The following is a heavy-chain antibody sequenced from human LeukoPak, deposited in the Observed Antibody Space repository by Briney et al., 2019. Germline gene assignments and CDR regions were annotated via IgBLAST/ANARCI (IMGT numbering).Heavy chain of an antibody. D-gene: IGHD4-17*01. Sequence: GGSLRLSCAASGFTFSSYAMSWVRQAPGKGLEWVSAIRGSGGSTHYADSVKGRFTIPRDNSKNTLYLQMNSLRAEDTAVYYCVKQGESYGDSVVDYWGQGTLVTVSS. V-gene: IGHV3-23*01. CDR2: IRGSGGST. J-gene: IGHJ4*02. CDR1: GFTFSSYA. CDR3: VKQGESYGDSVVDY.